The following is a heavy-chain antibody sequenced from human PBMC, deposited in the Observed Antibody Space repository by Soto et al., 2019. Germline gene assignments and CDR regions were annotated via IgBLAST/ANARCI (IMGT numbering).Heavy chain of an antibody. CDR1: GYTFISYY. J-gene: IGHJ4*02. Sequence: QVQLVQSGAEVKKPGASVKVSCKASGYTFISYYMHWVRQAPGQGLEWMGVINPSGGSTVYAQKFRGKVTLTRDTSTSTVYMDLSSLTSDDTAVYYCARGRRDDSNGYYEAVALYWGQRSLVIVFS. CDR3: ARGRRDDSNGYYEAVALY. V-gene: IGHV1-46*03. D-gene: IGHD3-22*01. CDR2: INPSGGST.